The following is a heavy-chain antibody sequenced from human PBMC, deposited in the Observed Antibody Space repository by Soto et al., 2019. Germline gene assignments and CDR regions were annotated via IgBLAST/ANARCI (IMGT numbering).Heavy chain of an antibody. D-gene: IGHD2-21*01. J-gene: IGHJ5*02. CDR2: IYWDGNT. V-gene: IGHV2-5*02. Sequence: QISLKESGPTLVKPTQTLTLTCTFSGFSLSTSGEGVGWIRQPPGKALEWLAVIYWDGNTNYNPSLQTRLAITKDTTLGQVALTVTNWPPLDTAPYYCAHRAVSCGGEVWFDPWGQGTLIPVSS. CDR3: AHRAVSCGGEVWFDP. CDR1: GFSLSTSGEG.